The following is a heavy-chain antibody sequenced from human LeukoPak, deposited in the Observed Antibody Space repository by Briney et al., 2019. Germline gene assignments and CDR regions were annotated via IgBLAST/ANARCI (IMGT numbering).Heavy chain of an antibody. D-gene: IGHD5-24*01. J-gene: IGHJ4*02. Sequence: SETLSLTCAVDGGSFSGYYWSWIRQPPGKGLEWIGEINHSGSTNYNPSLKSRVTISVDTSKNQFSLKLSSVTAADTAVYYCARGVGMATMADYWGQGTLVTVSS. V-gene: IGHV4-34*01. CDR3: ARGVGMATMADY. CDR2: INHSGST. CDR1: GGSFSGYY.